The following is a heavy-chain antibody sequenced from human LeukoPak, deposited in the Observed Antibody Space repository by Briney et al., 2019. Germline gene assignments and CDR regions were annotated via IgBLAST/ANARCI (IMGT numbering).Heavy chain of an antibody. CDR1: GFTFSSFA. Sequence: PGGSLRLSCAASGFTFSSFAMSWVRQAPGKGLEWVSDISGSGGSTYYADSVKGRFTISRDNSKNTLYLQMNSLRAEDTAVYYCAKVGYCSSSSCRYDYWGQGTLVTVSS. V-gene: IGHV3-23*01. J-gene: IGHJ4*02. D-gene: IGHD2-2*01. CDR2: ISGSGGST. CDR3: AKVGYCSSSSCRYDY.